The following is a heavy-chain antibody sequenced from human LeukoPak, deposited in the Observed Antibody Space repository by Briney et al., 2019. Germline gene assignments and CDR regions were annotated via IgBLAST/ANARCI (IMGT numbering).Heavy chain of an antibody. J-gene: IGHJ4*02. CDR2: ISYDGSNK. V-gene: IGHV3-30*18. CDR1: GFTFSSYG. Sequence: GGSLRLSCAASGFTFSSYGMHWVRQAPGKGLEWVAVISYDGSNKYYADSVKGRFTISRDNSKNTLYLQMNSLRAEDTAVYYCAKDTRGPYSSGWVDSWYFDYWGQGTLVTVSS. CDR3: AKDTRGPYSSGWVDSWYFDY. D-gene: IGHD6-19*01.